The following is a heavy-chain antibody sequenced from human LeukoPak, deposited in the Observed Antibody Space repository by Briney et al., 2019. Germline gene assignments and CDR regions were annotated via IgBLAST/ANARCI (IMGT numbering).Heavy chain of an antibody. Sequence: GGSLRLSCAASGFTFSSYWMHWVRQAPGKGLVWVSRINSDGSSTSYADSVKGRLTISRDNAKNTLYLQMNSLRAEDTAVYYCARAQGTVPSDYWGQGTLVTVSS. V-gene: IGHV3-74*01. CDR3: ARAQGTVPSDY. D-gene: IGHD1-1*01. CDR2: INSDGSST. J-gene: IGHJ4*02. CDR1: GFTFSSYW.